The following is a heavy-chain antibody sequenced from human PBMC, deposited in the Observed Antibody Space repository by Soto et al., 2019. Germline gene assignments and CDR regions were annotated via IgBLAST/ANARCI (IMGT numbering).Heavy chain of an antibody. CDR3: AKDGWGSSYYYYYYMDV. J-gene: IGHJ6*03. CDR2: ISGSGGST. D-gene: IGHD6-6*01. CDR1: GFTFSSYA. V-gene: IGHV3-23*01. Sequence: GGSLSLSCAASGFTFSSYAMSWVRQAPGKGLEWVSAISGSGGSTYYADSVKGRSTSSSDTSKNTLYLQMNSLRADDTAVYYCAKDGWGSSYYYYYYMDVWGKGTTVTVSS.